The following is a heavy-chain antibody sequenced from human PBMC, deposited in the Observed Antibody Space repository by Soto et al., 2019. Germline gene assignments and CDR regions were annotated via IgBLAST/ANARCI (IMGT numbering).Heavy chain of an antibody. CDR1: GFTFSSYA. Sequence: EVLLLESGGGLVQPGESLRLSCAASGFTFSSYAMSWVRQAPGKGLEWVSVISGSGGSTFYADSVKGRFTISRDNSKNTVYLQMNRLRADDTAVYYCAKGGALYYMDVWGKGTTVTVSS. D-gene: IGHD3-16*01. J-gene: IGHJ6*03. V-gene: IGHV3-23*01. CDR2: ISGSGGST. CDR3: AKGGALYYMDV.